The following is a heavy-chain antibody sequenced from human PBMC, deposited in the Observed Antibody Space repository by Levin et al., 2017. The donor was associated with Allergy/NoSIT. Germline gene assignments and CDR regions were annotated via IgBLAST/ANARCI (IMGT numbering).Heavy chain of an antibody. V-gene: IGHV1-2*02. Sequence: AASVKVSCKASGYTFTGYYMHWVRQAPGQGLEWMGWINPNSGGTNYAQKFQGRVTMTRDTSISTAYMELSRLRSDDTAVYYCARDQGGAKLYGMDVWGQGTTVTVSS. CDR1: GYTFTGYY. D-gene: IGHD3-16*01. J-gene: IGHJ6*02. CDR3: ARDQGGAKLYGMDV. CDR2: INPNSGGT.